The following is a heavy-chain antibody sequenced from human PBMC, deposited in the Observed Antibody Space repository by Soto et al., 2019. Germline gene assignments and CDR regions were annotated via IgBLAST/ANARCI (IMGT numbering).Heavy chain of an antibody. Sequence: QVQLVQSGAEVKKPGSSVKVSCKASGGTFSSYAISWVRQAPGQGLEWMGGIIPTFGTADYAQKFRGRVTITADEATSTASLELSTLRSEATAVYYCASHGGRSPEGRYYYGMDVWGQGTTVTVSS. J-gene: IGHJ6*02. D-gene: IGHD1-26*01. V-gene: IGHV1-69*12. CDR3: ASHGGRSPEGRYYYGMDV. CDR1: GGTFSSYA. CDR2: IIPTFGTA.